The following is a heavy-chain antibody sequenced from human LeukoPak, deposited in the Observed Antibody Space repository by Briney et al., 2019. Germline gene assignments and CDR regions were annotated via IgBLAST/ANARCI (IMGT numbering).Heavy chain of an antibody. Sequence: PGGPLRLSCAASGFTFSSYWMSWVRQAPGKGLEWVAHIKQDGSEKYYVDSVKGRFTISRDNAKNSLYLQMNSLRAEDTAVYYCAKAANEWELLAGYFDYWGQGTLVTVSS. D-gene: IGHD1-26*01. CDR2: IKQDGSEK. CDR3: AKAANEWELLAGYFDY. V-gene: IGHV3-7*03. J-gene: IGHJ4*02. CDR1: GFTFSSYW.